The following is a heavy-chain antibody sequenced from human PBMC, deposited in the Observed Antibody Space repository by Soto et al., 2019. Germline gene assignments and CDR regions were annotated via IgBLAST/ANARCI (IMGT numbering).Heavy chain of an antibody. J-gene: IGHJ4*02. CDR3: ARNGGRFFDY. Sequence: PSETLSLTCVVSDGSINSNTWWSWVRQPPDKGLEWIGEISHSGNTKYKPSLKSRVTISVDRSKSQFSLRLTSVTAADTAVYYCARNGGRFFDYWGPGTLVTVSS. CDR2: ISHSGNT. D-gene: IGHD2-8*01. V-gene: IGHV4-4*02. CDR1: DGSINSNTW.